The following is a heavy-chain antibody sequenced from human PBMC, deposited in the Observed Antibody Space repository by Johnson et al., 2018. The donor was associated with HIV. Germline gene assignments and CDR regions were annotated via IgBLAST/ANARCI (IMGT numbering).Heavy chain of an antibody. D-gene: IGHD6-13*01. J-gene: IGHJ3*02. CDR1: GFTVSSKY. CDR3: ARRKIAAAGRDAFDI. V-gene: IGHV3-30*02. Sequence: QVQLVESGGGLVQPGGSLRLSCAASGFTVSSKYMTWFRQAPGKGLEWVAFIRYDGSNKYYADSVKGRFTISRDNSKNTLYLQMNSLRAEDTAVYYCARRKIAAAGRDAFDIWGQGTMVTVSS. CDR2: IRYDGSNK.